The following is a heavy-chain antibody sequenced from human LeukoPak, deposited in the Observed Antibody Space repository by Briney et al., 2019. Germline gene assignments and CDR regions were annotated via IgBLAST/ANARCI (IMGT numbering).Heavy chain of an antibody. V-gene: IGHV3-23*01. J-gene: IGHJ4*02. CDR2: ISDSGDWA. CDR3: ARWDSYGLY. D-gene: IGHD5-18*01. Sequence: GGSLRLSCAASGFTFSSYAMNWVRQAPGKGLEWVSTISDSGDWAQYADSVKGRFTISRDNSKNTLYLQMNSLRAEDTAVYYCARWDSYGLYWGQGTLVTVSS. CDR1: GFTFSSYA.